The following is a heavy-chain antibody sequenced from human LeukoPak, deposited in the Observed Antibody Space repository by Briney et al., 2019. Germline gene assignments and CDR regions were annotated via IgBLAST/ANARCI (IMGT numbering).Heavy chain of an antibody. CDR1: GFTFSSYA. V-gene: IGHV3-64D*06. D-gene: IGHD6-13*01. CDR2: ICSNWGST. J-gene: IGHJ3*02. CDR3: VMYSSSWDAFDI. Sequence: GGSLTLSCSASGFTFSSYAMHWVRQPPGQGQEYVSVICSNWGSTYYADSWKGRFTISRDNSKNTLYLQMSSLRAEDTAVYYGVMYSSSWDAFDIWGQGTMVTVSS.